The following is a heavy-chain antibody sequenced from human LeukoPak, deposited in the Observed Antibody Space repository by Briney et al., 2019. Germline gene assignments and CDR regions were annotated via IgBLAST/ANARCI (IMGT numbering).Heavy chain of an antibody. Sequence: SETLSLTCTVSGGSISSYYWSWIRQPAGKGLEWIGRIYTSGSTNYNPSLKSRVTMSVDTSKNQFSLKLSSVTAADTAVYYCARGRSFGVVKKHYYGMDVWGQGTTVTVSS. CDR3: ARGRSFGVVKKHYYGMDV. D-gene: IGHD3-3*01. V-gene: IGHV4-4*07. CDR2: IYTSGST. J-gene: IGHJ6*02. CDR1: GGSISSYY.